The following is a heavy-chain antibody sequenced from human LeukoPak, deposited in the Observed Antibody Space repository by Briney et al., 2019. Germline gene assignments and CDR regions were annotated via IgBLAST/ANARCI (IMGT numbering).Heavy chain of an antibody. CDR1: GGSFSGYY. D-gene: IGHD3-9*01. V-gene: IGHV4-34*01. Sequence: SETLSLTCAVYGGSFSGYYWSWIRQPPGKGLEWIGDINLSGGTNYNPSLKSRVTISVDTSKNQFSLKLSSVTAADTAVYYCARGLAYYDILTGYYYWGQGTLVTVSS. CDR2: INLSGGT. J-gene: IGHJ4*02. CDR3: ARGLAYYDILTGYYY.